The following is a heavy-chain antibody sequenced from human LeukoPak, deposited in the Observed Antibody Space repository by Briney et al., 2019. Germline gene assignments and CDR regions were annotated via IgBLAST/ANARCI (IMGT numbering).Heavy chain of an antibody. J-gene: IGHJ6*03. CDR1: GFTFSSYA. Sequence: GGSLRLSCAASGFTFSSYAMHWVRQPPGKGLEWVAVISYDGSNKYYADSVKGRFTISRDNSKNTLYLQMNSLRPEDTAVYYCAKGHRPCTAGFCYSYYYYYYMDVWGSGTTVTVSS. V-gene: IGHV3-30*04. D-gene: IGHD2-15*01. CDR3: AKGHRPCTAGFCYSYYYYYYMDV. CDR2: ISYDGSNK.